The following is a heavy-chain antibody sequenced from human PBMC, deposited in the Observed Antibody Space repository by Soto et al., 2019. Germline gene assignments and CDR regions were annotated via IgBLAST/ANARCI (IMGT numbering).Heavy chain of an antibody. CDR2: INHSGST. J-gene: IGHJ4*02. D-gene: IGHD3-3*01. CDR1: GGSFSGYY. CDR3: ARATIFGVSGLDY. Sequence: SETLSLTCAVYGGSFSGYYLSWIRQPPGKGLEWIGEINHSGSTNYNPSLKSRVTISVDTSKNQFSLKLSSVTAADTAVYYCARATIFGVSGLDYWGQGTLVTVSS. V-gene: IGHV4-34*01.